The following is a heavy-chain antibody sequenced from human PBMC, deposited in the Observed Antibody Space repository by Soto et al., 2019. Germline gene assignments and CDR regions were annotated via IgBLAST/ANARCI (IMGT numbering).Heavy chain of an antibody. CDR1: GYSFTKYW. D-gene: IGHD5-18*01. Sequence: GESLKISCKGSGYSFTKYWIGWARQMPGKGLEWMGIIYPGDSETRYSPSFQGQVTISADKSISTAYLQWSSLEASDTAMYYCARDTVITPGGNYYYYGMDVWGQGTTVTVSS. J-gene: IGHJ6*02. CDR3: ARDTVITPGGNYYYYGMDV. V-gene: IGHV5-51*01. CDR2: IYPGDSET.